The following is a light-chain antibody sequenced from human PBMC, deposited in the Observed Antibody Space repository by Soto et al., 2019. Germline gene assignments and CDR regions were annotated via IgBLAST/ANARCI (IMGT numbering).Light chain of an antibody. Sequence: DFQRTQSPSTLSASVGGRVTLIYRASPSISGWLAWYQRKPGKDPQLLMYTASSLQSGVPSRFRGSESGAVFTLTLRRLQTEDCATYYGQQLHSYTITFGPKTRLEIK. V-gene: IGKV1-5*02. CDR1: PSISGW. CDR2: TAS. CDR3: QQLHSYTIT. J-gene: IGKJ5*01.